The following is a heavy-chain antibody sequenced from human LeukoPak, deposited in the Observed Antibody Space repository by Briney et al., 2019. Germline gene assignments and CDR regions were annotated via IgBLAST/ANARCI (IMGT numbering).Heavy chain of an antibody. CDR3: AREPYYDFWSGYYTVGMDV. D-gene: IGHD3-3*01. CDR2: ISAYNGNT. Sequence: ASVKVSCKASGYTFTSYGISWVRQARGQGLEWMGWISAYNGNTNYAQKLQGRVTMTTDTSTSTAYMELRSLRSDDTAVYYCAREPYYDFWSGYYTVGMDVWGQGTTVTVSS. CDR1: GYTFTSYG. J-gene: IGHJ6*02. V-gene: IGHV1-18*01.